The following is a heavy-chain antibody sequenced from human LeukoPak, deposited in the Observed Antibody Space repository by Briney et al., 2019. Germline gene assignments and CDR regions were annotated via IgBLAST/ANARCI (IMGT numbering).Heavy chain of an antibody. D-gene: IGHD4-17*01. V-gene: IGHV3-30*02. Sequence: GGSLRLSCAASGFTFSSFGLHWVRQAPGKGLEWVALIRSDGSSKNYADSVKGRSTISRDTSKNTVHLQMNNLRAEDTAVYYCAKWSGDYPSYYLDYWGQGTLVTASS. CDR3: AKWSGDYPSYYLDY. CDR2: IRSDGSSK. J-gene: IGHJ4*02. CDR1: GFTFSSFG.